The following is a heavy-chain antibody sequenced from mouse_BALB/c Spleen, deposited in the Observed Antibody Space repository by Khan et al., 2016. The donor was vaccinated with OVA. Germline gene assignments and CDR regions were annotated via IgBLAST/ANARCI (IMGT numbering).Heavy chain of an antibody. CDR3: ANRYDVGYFDY. CDR1: GYSITSDYA. V-gene: IGHV3-2*02. CDR2: ISYSGST. D-gene: IGHD2-14*01. Sequence: VQLKESGPGLVKPSQSLSLTCTVTGYSITSDYAWNWIRQFPGNKLEWMGYISYSGSTSYNPSLKSRISITRDTSKNQFFLQLNSVTTEDTATYYCANRYDVGYFDYWGQGTTLTVSS. J-gene: IGHJ2*01.